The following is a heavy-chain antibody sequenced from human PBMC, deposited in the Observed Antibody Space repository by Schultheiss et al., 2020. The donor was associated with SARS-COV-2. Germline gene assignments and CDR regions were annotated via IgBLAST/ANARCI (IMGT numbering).Heavy chain of an antibody. D-gene: IGHD4/OR15-4a*01. J-gene: IGHJ3*02. CDR3: ARHDYGNYGAFDI. Sequence: SETLSLTCTVSGGSISSGGYYWSWIRQSPGKGLEWIGTIYYTGATYYDASLQSRVTISVDTSKNQFSLKLSSVAAADTAMYYCARHDYGNYGAFDIWGRGRVVTVSS. V-gene: IGHV4-39*01. CDR1: GGSISSGGYY. CDR2: IYYTGAT.